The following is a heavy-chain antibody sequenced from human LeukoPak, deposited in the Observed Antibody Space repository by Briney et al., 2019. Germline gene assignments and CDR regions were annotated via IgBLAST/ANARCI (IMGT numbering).Heavy chain of an antibody. Sequence: PGGSLRLSCEASGFTFSTYEMNWVRQTPGKGLEWVSCIGNSGSTIYYADSVKGRFTISRDNAKNTLYLQMNGLRAEDTAVYYCAKTMDTLTGYSWSLDYWGQGTLVTVSS. J-gene: IGHJ4*02. CDR1: GFTFSTYE. V-gene: IGHV3-48*03. D-gene: IGHD3-9*01. CDR3: AKTMDTLTGYSWSLDY. CDR2: IGNSGSTI.